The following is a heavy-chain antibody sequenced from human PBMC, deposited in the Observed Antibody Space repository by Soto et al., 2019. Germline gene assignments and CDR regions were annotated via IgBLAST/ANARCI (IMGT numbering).Heavy chain of an antibody. J-gene: IGHJ4*02. V-gene: IGHV1-69*02. D-gene: IGHD3-22*01. Sequence: ASVKVSCKASGGTFSSYTISWVRQAPGQGLEWMGRIIPILGIANYAQKFQGRVTITADKSTSTAYMELSSLRAEDSAVYYCARLRYYYDSSGYYPWTGFDYWGQGTPVTVSS. CDR3: ARLRYYYDSSGYYPWTGFDY. CDR1: GGTFSSYT. CDR2: IIPILGIA.